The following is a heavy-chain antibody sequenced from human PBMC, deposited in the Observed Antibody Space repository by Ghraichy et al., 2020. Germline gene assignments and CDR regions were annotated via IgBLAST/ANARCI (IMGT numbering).Heavy chain of an antibody. V-gene: IGHV3-21*04. J-gene: IGHJ6*02. Sequence: GGSLRLSCSASGFTFSHYSMNWVRQAPGKGLEWVSSISNDSNEIYYAGSLKGRVTISRDNAMQSLHLQLNSLRVEDTAVYYCATRNDTGPNIEDYYGMDVWGQGTTVTVSS. CDR2: ISNDSNEI. CDR1: GFTFSHYS. CDR3: ATRNDTGPNIEDYYGMDV. D-gene: IGHD1-1*01.